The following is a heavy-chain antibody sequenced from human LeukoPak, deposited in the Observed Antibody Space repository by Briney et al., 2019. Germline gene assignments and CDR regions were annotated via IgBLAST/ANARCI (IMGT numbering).Heavy chain of an antibody. D-gene: IGHD3/OR15-3a*01. Sequence: GGSLRLSCAASGFTFSSLEMTWARQAPGKGLEWGSYISSSGSTIYYADSVKGRFTISRDNAKNSLYLRMNSLRVEDTAIYHCARGRFGLDWGQGNLVTVSS. J-gene: IGHJ4*02. V-gene: IGHV3-48*03. CDR1: GFTFSSLE. CDR3: ARGRFGLD. CDR2: ISSSGSTI.